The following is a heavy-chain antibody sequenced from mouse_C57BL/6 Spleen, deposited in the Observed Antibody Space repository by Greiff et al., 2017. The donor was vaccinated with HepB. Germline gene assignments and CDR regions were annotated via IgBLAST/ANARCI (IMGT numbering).Heavy chain of an antibody. D-gene: IGHD2-1*01. J-gene: IGHJ4*01. CDR2: IDPSDSYT. V-gene: IGHV1-50*01. CDR1: GYTFTSYW. Sequence: VQLQQPGAELVKPGASVKLSCKASGYTFTSYWMQWVKQRPGQGLEWIGEIDPSDSYTNYNQKFKGKATLTVDTSSSTAYMQLSSLTSEDSAVYYCARNGNYVGYAMDYWGQGTSVTVSS. CDR3: ARNGNYVGYAMDY.